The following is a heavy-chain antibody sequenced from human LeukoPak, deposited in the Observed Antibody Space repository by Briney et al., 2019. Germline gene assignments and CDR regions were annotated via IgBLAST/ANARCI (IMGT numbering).Heavy chain of an antibody. D-gene: IGHD5-18*01. CDR2: INHSGST. J-gene: IGHJ4*02. V-gene: IGHV4-34*01. CDR3: ARGRGYSYGYGFDDY. Sequence: PSETLSLTCTVSGGSISSYYWSWIRQPPGKGLEWIGEINHSGSTNYNPSLKSRVTISVDTSKNQFSLKLSSVTAADTAVYYCARGRGYSYGYGFDDYWGQGTLVTVSS. CDR1: GGSISSYY.